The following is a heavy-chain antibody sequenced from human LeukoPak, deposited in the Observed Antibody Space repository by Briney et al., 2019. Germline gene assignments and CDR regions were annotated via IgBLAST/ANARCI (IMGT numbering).Heavy chain of an antibody. CDR3: ARDANWLRPRVHFDY. D-gene: IGHD5-12*01. CDR2: ISGYNGNT. V-gene: IGHV1-18*01. J-gene: IGHJ4*02. CDR1: DYTFTSYG. Sequence: ASVKVSCYTSDYTFTSYGISCVRQAPGQGLEWMGWISGYNGNTKYAQKFQGRVTMTTDTSTSTAYMELRSLRSDDTAVYYCARDANWLRPRVHFDYWGQGTLVTVSS.